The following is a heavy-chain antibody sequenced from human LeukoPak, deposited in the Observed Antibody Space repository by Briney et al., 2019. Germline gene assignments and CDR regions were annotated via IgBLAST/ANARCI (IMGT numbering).Heavy chain of an antibody. CDR1: QFTFSNYG. CDR2: IWSDATNQ. CDR3: AKDAQRGFDYSNSLEN. D-gene: IGHD4-11*01. V-gene: IGHV3-33*06. J-gene: IGHJ4*02. Sequence: PGGSLTLSCVTSQFTFSNYGMPWVRQAPGKGLEWVAVIWSDATNQYYADSVKGRFTISRHNSQHTVFLHMNSLTAEDTAVYYCAKDAQRGFDYSNSLENWGQGTLVTVSS.